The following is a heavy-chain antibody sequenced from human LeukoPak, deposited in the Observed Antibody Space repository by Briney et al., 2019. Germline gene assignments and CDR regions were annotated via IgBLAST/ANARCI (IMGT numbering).Heavy chain of an antibody. Sequence: GSLRLSCAASGFTFSSYGMHWVRQAPGKGLEWVAVIWYDGSNKYYADSVKGRFTISRDNSKNTPYLQMNSLRAEDTAVYYCARDPDRYYFDYWGQGTLVTVSS. CDR3: ARDPDRYYFDY. D-gene: IGHD1-14*01. V-gene: IGHV3-33*01. J-gene: IGHJ4*02. CDR1: GFTFSSYG. CDR2: IWYDGSNK.